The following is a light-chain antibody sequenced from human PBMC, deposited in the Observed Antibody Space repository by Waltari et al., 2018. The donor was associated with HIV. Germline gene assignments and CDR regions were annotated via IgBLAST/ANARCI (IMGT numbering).Light chain of an antibody. CDR3: QSYDSSLSGFYV. V-gene: IGLV1-40*01. CDR1: SSNLGAGYD. J-gene: IGLJ1*01. Sequence: QSVLTQPPSVSGAPGQRVTIPCTGSSSNLGAGYDVPWYQQLPGTAPKLLIYGNSNRPSGVPDRFSGSKSGTSASLAITGLQAEDEADYYCQSYDSSLSGFYVFGTGTKVTVL. CDR2: GNS.